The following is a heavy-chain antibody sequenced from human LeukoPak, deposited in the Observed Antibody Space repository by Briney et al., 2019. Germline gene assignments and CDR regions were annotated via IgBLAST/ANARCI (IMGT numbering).Heavy chain of an antibody. CDR3: AKDSLGYCSSTSCYNPSY. CDR1: GFTFSGYG. Sequence: PGGSLRLSCEASGFTFSGYGFHWVRQAPGKGLEWVAVMWSDGNRKYYADSVKGRFTISRDNSKNTLYLQMNSLRAEDTAVYYCAKDSLGYCSSTSCYNPSYWGQGTLVTVSS. J-gene: IGHJ4*02. CDR2: MWSDGNRK. D-gene: IGHD2-2*02. V-gene: IGHV3-33*04.